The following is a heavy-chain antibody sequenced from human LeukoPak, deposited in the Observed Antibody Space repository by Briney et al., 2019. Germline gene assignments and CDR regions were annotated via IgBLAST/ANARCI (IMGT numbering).Heavy chain of an antibody. D-gene: IGHD1-26*01. CDR1: GYTFTSYD. CDR3: ARKASGTYYDFDY. J-gene: IGHJ4*02. V-gene: IGHV1-8*03. CDR2: MNPNSGNT. Sequence: GASVKVSCKASGYTFTSYDINWVRQATGQGLEWMGWMNPNSGNTGYAQKFQGRVTIIRNTSISTAYMELSSLRSEDTAVYYCARKASGTYYDFDYWGQGTLVTVSS.